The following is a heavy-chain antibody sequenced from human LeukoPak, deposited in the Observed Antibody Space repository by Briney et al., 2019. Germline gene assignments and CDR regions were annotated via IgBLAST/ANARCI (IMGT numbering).Heavy chain of an antibody. Sequence: PGRSLRLSCAASGFTFSSYGMHWVRQAPGKGLEWVAGISYDGSSKTYADSLKGRFTISRDKYENTLYLQMNSLGAEDTAVYYCAKEAGLAVAGPSETFDYWGQGTLVTVSS. J-gene: IGHJ4*02. CDR2: ISYDGSSK. CDR1: GFTFSSYG. CDR3: AKEAGLAVAGPSETFDY. V-gene: IGHV3-30*18. D-gene: IGHD6-19*01.